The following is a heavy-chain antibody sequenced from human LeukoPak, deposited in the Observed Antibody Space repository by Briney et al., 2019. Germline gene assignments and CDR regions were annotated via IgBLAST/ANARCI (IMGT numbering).Heavy chain of an antibody. J-gene: IGHJ6*02. CDR3: VRVNWLHYSGMDV. Sequence: GGSLRPSCAASGFAFSNYDFHWVRQVTGKRLEWVSGIGTTGDTYYPASVKGRFTISRENAKNSFYLQMNSLRAGDTAVYYCVRVNWLHYSGMDVWGQGTTVTVSS. CDR2: IGTTGDT. CDR1: GFAFSNYD. V-gene: IGHV3-13*01. D-gene: IGHD5-12*01.